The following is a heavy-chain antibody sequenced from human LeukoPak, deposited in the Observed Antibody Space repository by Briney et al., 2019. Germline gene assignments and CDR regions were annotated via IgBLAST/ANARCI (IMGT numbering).Heavy chain of an antibody. CDR1: VFTFSTYA. CDR3: AKRLGYSSGWYYFDY. V-gene: IGHV3-23*01. Sequence: GGSLRLSCAPSVFTFSTYAMSWVRDAPGKGLEWVSLISGSGAGKYDADAVKGRFTISRDNSKNTLYLQMNSLRAEDTAVYYCAKRLGYSSGWYYFDYWGQGTLVTVSS. J-gene: IGHJ4*02. D-gene: IGHD6-19*01. CDR2: ISGSGAGK.